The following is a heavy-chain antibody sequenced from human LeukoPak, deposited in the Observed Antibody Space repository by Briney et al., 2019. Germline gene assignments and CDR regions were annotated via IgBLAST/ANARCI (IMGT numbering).Heavy chain of an antibody. V-gene: IGHV1-18*01. CDR1: GYTFTSYG. CDR3: ARDGSPELYYYDSSATGYYMDV. Sequence: ASVKVSCKASGYTFTSYGISWVRRAPGQGLEWMGWISAYNGNTNYAQKLQGRVTMTTDTSTSTAYMELRSLRSDDTAVYYCARDGSPELYYYDSSATGYYMDVWGKGTTVTVSS. J-gene: IGHJ6*03. D-gene: IGHD3-22*01. CDR2: ISAYNGNT.